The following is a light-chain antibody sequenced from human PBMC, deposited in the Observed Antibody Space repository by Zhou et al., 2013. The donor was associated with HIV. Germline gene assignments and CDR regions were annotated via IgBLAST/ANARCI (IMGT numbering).Light chain of an antibody. V-gene: IGKV1-39*01. CDR3: QQSYNTPRT. Sequence: DIQMTQSPSSLSASVGDRVTITCRASQSISGYLNWYQQKPGKAPKLLIYAASSLQSGVPSSFSGSGSGTDFTLTIYSLQPDDFATYYCQQSYNTPRTFGQGTKVEI. J-gene: IGKJ1*01. CDR1: QSISGY. CDR2: AAS.